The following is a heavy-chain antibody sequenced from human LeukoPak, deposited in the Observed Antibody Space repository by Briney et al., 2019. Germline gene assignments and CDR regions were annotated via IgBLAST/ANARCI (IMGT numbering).Heavy chain of an antibody. CDR1: GFTFDDYA. Sequence: GGSLRLSCAASGFTFDDYAMSWVRQAPGKGLEWVSGINWNGANTGYADSVKGRFTISRDNAKNSLYLQMSSLRDEDTAVYYCARDSGYSYADDYWGQGTLVTVSS. D-gene: IGHD5-18*01. V-gene: IGHV3-20*04. CDR3: ARDSGYSYADDY. CDR2: INWNGANT. J-gene: IGHJ4*02.